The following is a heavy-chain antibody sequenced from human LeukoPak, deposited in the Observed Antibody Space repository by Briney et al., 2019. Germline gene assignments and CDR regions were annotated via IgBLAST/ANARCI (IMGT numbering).Heavy chain of an antibody. V-gene: IGHV1-2*02. Sequence: APVKVSCKASGYTFSGNSMHWVRQAPGQGLEWMGWINPNSGGTKYAQKFQGRVTMTRDTSINTAYMELSSLKSDDTAVYYCARGEGSSWFDYWGQGTLVTVSS. CDR2: INPNSGGT. J-gene: IGHJ4*02. CDR1: GYTFSGNS. D-gene: IGHD6-13*01. CDR3: ARGEGSSWFDY.